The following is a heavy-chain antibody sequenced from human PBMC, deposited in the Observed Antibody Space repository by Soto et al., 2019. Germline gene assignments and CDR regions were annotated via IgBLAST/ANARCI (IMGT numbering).Heavy chain of an antibody. CDR3: ARGPVYEYGDYSYMDV. J-gene: IGHJ6*03. CDR2: INPSGGST. D-gene: IGHD3-16*01. CDR1: GYTFTSYY. Sequence: ASVKVSCKASGYTFTSYYMHWVRQAPGQGLEWMGIINPSGGSTSYAQKFQGRVTMTRDTSTSTVYMELSSLRSEDTAVYYCARGPVYEYGDYSYMDVWGKGTKVTVSS. V-gene: IGHV1-46*03.